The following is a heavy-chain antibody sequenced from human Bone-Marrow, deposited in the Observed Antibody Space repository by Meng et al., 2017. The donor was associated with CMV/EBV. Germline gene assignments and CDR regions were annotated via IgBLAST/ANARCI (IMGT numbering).Heavy chain of an antibody. CDR1: GGSFSGYY. CDR2: INHSGST. V-gene: IGHV4-34*01. J-gene: IGHJ6*02. CDR3: ARLYGMDV. Sequence: GSLRLSCAVYGGSFSGYYWSWIRQPPGKGLEWIGEINHSGSTNYNPSLKSRVTISVDTSKNQFSLKLSSATAADTAVYYCARLYGMDVWGQGTTVTVSS.